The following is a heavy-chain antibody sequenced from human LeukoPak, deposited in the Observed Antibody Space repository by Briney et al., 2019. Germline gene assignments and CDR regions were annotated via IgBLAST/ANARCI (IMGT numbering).Heavy chain of an antibody. CDR1: GFTFSTYG. CDR2: IRYDGSNK. CDR3: AKDKDPWKSTSISDFDY. V-gene: IGHV3-30*02. D-gene: IGHD1-1*01. J-gene: IGHJ4*02. Sequence: HPGGSLRLSCAASGFTFSTYGMHWVRQAPGKGLEWVAFIRYDGSNKYYADSVKGRFTISRDNSKNTLYLQMNSLRAEDTAVYFCAKDKDPWKSTSISDFDYWGQGTLVTVSS.